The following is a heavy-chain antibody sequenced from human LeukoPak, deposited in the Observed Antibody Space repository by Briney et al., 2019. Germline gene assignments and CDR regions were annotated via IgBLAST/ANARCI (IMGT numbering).Heavy chain of an antibody. V-gene: IGHV1-69*13. D-gene: IGHD3-22*01. CDR1: GGTFSSYA. Sequence: ASVKVSCKASGGTFSSYAISWVRQAPGQGLEWMGGIIPIFGTANYAQKFQGRVTITADESTSTAYMELSSLRSEDTAVYYCARAWSSGYYPLYIWGQGTMVTVSS. J-gene: IGHJ3*02. CDR3: ARAWSSGYYPLYI. CDR2: IIPIFGTA.